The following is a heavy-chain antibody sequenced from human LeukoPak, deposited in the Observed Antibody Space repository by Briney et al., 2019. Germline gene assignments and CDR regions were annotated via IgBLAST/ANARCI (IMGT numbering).Heavy chain of an antibody. D-gene: IGHD2-15*01. CDR3: ARSYAFRYEVFDL. J-gene: IGHJ4*02. CDR2: INWSGSYT. Sequence: PGGSLRLSCAAPGFNFANYYMAWVRQGPGKGLEWVSEINWSGSYTGHADSVQGRFTTSRDNAKSSLYLEMSNLRVEDTALYYCARSYAFRYEVFDLWGPGTLVTVSS. V-gene: IGHV3-20*04. CDR1: GFNFANYY.